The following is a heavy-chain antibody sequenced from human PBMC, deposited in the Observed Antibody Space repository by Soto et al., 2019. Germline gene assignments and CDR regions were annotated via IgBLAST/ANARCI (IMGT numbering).Heavy chain of an antibody. J-gene: IGHJ4*02. CDR1: GGSISSGGYY. Sequence: PSETLSLTCTVSGGSISSGGYYWSWIRQHPGKGLEWIGYIYYSGSTYYNPSLKSRVTISVDRSKNQFSLKLSSVTAADTAVYYCARLHYSSVTTFDYWGQGTLVTVSS. V-gene: IGHV4-31*03. D-gene: IGHD3-22*01. CDR2: IYYSGST. CDR3: ARLHYSSVTTFDY.